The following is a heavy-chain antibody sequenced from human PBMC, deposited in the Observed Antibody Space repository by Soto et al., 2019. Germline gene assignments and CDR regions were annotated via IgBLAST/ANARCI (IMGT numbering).Heavy chain of an antibody. D-gene: IGHD3-9*01. CDR2: IWYDGSNK. CDR3: ARDDYDILTGYYRGENYYYGMDV. V-gene: IGHV3-33*01. Sequence: GGSLRLCCAASGFTFSSYGMDWVRQAPGKGLEWEAFIWYDGSNKYYADSVKGRFTISRDNSKNTLYVQMNSLRAEDTAVYYCARDDYDILTGYYRGENYYYGMDVWGQGTTVTVS. J-gene: IGHJ6*02. CDR1: GFTFSSYG.